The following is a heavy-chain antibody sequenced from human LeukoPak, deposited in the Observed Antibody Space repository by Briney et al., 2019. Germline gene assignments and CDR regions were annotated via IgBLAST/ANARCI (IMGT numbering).Heavy chain of an antibody. Sequence: ASVKVSCKASGYTFTSYGISWVRQAPGQGLEWMGWISAYNGNTNCAQKLQGRVTMTTDTSTSTAYMKLRSLRSDDTAVYYCARARGGGSNPNLNDYWGQGTLVTVSS. CDR3: ARARGGGSNPNLNDY. V-gene: IGHV1-18*01. D-gene: IGHD2-15*01. J-gene: IGHJ4*02. CDR2: ISAYNGNT. CDR1: GYTFTSYG.